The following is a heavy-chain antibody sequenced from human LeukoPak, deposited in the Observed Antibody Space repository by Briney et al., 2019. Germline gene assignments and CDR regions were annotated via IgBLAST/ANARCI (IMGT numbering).Heavy chain of an antibody. Sequence: ASVKVSCKASGYTFTSYGISWVRQAPGQGLEWMGWISAYNGNTNYAQKLQGRVTMTTDTSTSTAYMELRSLRSDDTAVYYCARDPQVGEPLDYFDYWGQGTLVTVSS. CDR1: GYTFTSYG. CDR2: ISAYNGNT. V-gene: IGHV1-18*01. CDR3: ARDPQVGEPLDYFDY. J-gene: IGHJ4*02. D-gene: IGHD1-26*01.